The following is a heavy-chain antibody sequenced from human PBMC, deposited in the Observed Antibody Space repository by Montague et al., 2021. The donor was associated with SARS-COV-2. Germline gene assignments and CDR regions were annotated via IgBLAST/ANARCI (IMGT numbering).Heavy chain of an antibody. D-gene: IGHD1-7*01. CDR2: IYHNGKT. Sequence: SETLSLTCNVSGDSITNTRYFWGWIHQPPGKALEWIGSIYHNGKTYYNPSLERRALLSIDTSKNQFSLRLSSVIAPDTAVYYCAVELNYFFDYWGQGFLVSVSS. CDR1: GDSITNTRYF. V-gene: IGHV4-39*01. CDR3: AVELNYFFDY. J-gene: IGHJ4*02.